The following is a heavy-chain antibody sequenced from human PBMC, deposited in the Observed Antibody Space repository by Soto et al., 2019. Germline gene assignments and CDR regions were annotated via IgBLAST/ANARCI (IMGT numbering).Heavy chain of an antibody. D-gene: IGHD3-3*01. V-gene: IGHV1-46*01. J-gene: IGHJ4*02. CDR2: INPSGGST. CDR3: ARGPRLAITIFGVVTSGSHYFDY. CDR1: GYTFTSYY. Sequence: ASVKVSCKASGYTFTSYYMHGVRQAPGQGLEWMGIINPSGGSTSYAQKFQGRVTMTRDTSTSTVYMELSSLRSEDTAVYYCARGPRLAITIFGVVTSGSHYFDYWGQGTLVTVSS.